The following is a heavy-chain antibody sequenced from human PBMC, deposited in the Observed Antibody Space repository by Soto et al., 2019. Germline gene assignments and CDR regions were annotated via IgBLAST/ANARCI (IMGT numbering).Heavy chain of an antibody. Sequence: SETLSLTCAVYGGSFSGYYWSWIRQPPGKGLEWIGEINHSGSTNYNPALKSRVTISVDTSKNQFSLKQSTVTAADTAVYYCARRAQANWTLWYFDLWGRGALVTVSS. CDR2: INHSGST. V-gene: IGHV4-34*01. J-gene: IGHJ2*01. CDR3: ARRAQANWTLWYFDL. CDR1: GGSFSGYY. D-gene: IGHD1-20*01.